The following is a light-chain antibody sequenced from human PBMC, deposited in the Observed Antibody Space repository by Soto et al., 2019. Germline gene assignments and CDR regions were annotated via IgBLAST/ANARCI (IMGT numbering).Light chain of an antibody. V-gene: IGKV3-20*01. Sequence: EIVLTQSPGTLSLSPGERATLSCRASQSVSSSYLAWYQQKPGQAPRLLIYGASSRATGIPDRFSGSGSGTDFTLTIARLEPDDFAVYYCQQYGSSSITFGQGTRLDIK. J-gene: IGKJ5*01. CDR2: GAS. CDR1: QSVSSSY. CDR3: QQYGSSSIT.